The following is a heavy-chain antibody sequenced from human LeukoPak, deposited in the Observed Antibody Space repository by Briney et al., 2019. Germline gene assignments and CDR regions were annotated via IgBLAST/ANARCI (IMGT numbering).Heavy chain of an antibody. CDR1: GGSMSTLY. CDR2: VYGSGTT. V-gene: IGHV4-4*07. Sequence: SETLSLTCTVSGGSMSTLYWSWIRQPAGKGLEWIGRVYGSGTTNYNPALKSRVTMSVDTSKKQFSLKLTSVTAADTAVYYCARDGGSWPFFESWGQGTLVIVSS. D-gene: IGHD6-13*01. CDR3: ARDGGSWPFFES. J-gene: IGHJ4*02.